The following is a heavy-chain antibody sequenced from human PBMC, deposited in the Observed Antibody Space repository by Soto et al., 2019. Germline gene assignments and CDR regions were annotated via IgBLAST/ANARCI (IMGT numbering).Heavy chain of an antibody. J-gene: IGHJ6*02. Sequence: SMKVSCKASGGTFSSYAISWVRQAPGQGLEWMGGIIPIFGTANYAQKFQGRVTITADESTSTAYMELSSLRSEDTAVYYCARDAVATYYGMDVWGQGTTVTVSS. CDR2: IIPIFGTA. CDR3: ARDAVATYYGMDV. V-gene: IGHV1-69*13. CDR1: GGTFSSYA. D-gene: IGHD5-12*01.